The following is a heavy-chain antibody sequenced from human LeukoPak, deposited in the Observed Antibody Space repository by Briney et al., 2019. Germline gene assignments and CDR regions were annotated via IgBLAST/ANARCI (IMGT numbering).Heavy chain of an antibody. J-gene: IGHJ6*02. CDR1: GFTFSSYG. CDR2: IWFDGNKK. D-gene: IGHD3-10*01. V-gene: IGHV3-33*01. Sequence: PGGSLRLPCAASGFTFSSYGMHWVRQAPGKGLEWVALIWFDGNKKDYVDSVKGRFTISRDNSKKTLYLQMNSLRAEDTALYYCARAYYHASGGAFGMDVWGQGTTVTVSS. CDR3: ARAYYHASGGAFGMDV.